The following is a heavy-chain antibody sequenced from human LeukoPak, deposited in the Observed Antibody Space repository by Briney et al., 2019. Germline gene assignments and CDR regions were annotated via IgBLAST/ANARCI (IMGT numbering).Heavy chain of an antibody. CDR2: IYHSGNT. CDR1: GYSISSGYY. CDR3: ARQDYYDSSRFDP. J-gene: IGHJ5*02. D-gene: IGHD3-22*01. Sequence: SETLSLACAVSGYSISSGYYWGWIRQPPGKGLEWIGSIYHSGNTYYNPTLKSRVTISVDTSKNQFSLKLSSVTAADTAVYYCARQDYYDSSRFDPWGQGTLVTVSS. V-gene: IGHV4-38-2*01.